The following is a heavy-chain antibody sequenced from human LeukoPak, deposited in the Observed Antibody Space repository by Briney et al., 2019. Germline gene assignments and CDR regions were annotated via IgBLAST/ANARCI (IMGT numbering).Heavy chain of an antibody. V-gene: IGHV7-4-1*02. D-gene: IGHD4-23*01. CDR1: GYTFTSYA. Sequence: ASVKVSCKASGYTFTSYAMNWVRQAPGQGLEWMGRINTNTGNPTYAQGFTGRFVFSLDTSVSTAYLQISSLKAEDTAVYYCAKQLTTVADHDAFDIWGQGTMVTVSS. J-gene: IGHJ3*02. CDR3: AKQLTTVADHDAFDI. CDR2: INTNTGNP.